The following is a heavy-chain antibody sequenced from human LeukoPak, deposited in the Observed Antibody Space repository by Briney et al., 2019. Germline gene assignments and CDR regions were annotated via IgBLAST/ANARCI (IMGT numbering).Heavy chain of an antibody. CDR3: AGYDFWSGYYWDY. CDR2: IYYSGST. D-gene: IGHD3-3*01. Sequence: SETLSLTCTVSGGSISSYYWSWIRQPPGKGLEWIGYIYYSGSTNYNPSLESRVTISVDTSKNQFSLKLSSVTAADTAVYYCAGYDFWSGYYWDYWGQETLVTVSS. CDR1: GGSISSYY. V-gene: IGHV4-59*01. J-gene: IGHJ4*02.